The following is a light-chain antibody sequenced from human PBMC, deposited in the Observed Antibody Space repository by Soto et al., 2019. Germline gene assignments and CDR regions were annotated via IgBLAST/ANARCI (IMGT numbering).Light chain of an antibody. V-gene: IGLV1-40*01. CDR1: SSNIGAGYD. CDR2: GNS. Sequence: QSALTQPPSVSGAPGQRVTISCTGTSSNIGAGYDVHWYQQLPGTAPKLLIYGNSNRPSGVPDRFSGSKSGTSASLAITGLQVEDEADYYCQSYDSSRSGVVFGGGTKLTVL. CDR3: QSYDSSRSGVV. J-gene: IGLJ2*01.